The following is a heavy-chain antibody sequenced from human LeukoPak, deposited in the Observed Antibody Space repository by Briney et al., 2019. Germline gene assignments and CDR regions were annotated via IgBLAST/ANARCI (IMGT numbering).Heavy chain of an antibody. CDR1: GDSISSGDYY. D-gene: IGHD2-15*01. J-gene: IGHJ6*03. V-gene: IGHV4-61*02. Sequence: PSETLSLTCTVSGDSISSGDYYWSWIRQPAGTGLEWIGRISSSGSTNYNPSLKSRVTISVDTSKNQFSLKLSSVTAADTAVYYCARGYCSGGSCYSYYYYNYMDVWGKGTTVTISS. CDR2: ISSSGST. CDR3: ARGYCSGGSCYSYYYYNYMDV.